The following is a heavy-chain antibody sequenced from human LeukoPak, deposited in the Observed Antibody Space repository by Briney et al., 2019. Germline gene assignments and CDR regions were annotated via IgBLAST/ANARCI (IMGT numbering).Heavy chain of an antibody. J-gene: IGHJ4*02. V-gene: IGHV3-30*02. CDR1: GFTFSSYG. D-gene: IGHD3-9*01. CDR2: VRYDGSNK. Sequence: GGSLRLSCAASGFTFSSYGMHWVRQAPGKGLEWVAFVRYDGSNKYYADSVKGRFTISRDNSKNTLYLQMNSLRAEDTAVYYCTKSPLRYFDWPRNYYFDYWGQGTLVTVSS. CDR3: TKSPLRYFDWPRNYYFDY.